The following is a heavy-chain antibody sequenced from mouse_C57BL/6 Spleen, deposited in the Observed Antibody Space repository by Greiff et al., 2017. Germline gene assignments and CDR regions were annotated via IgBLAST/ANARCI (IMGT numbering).Heavy chain of an antibody. D-gene: IGHD1-1*01. CDR3: ARGGTTTVKNFDY. J-gene: IGHJ2*01. Sequence: VQLKESGPELVKPGASVKISCKASGYSFTDYNMNWVKQSNGKSLEWIGVINPNYGTTSYNQKFKGKATLTVDQSSSTAYMQLNSLTSEDSAVYYCARGGTTTVKNFDYWGQGTTLTVSS. CDR2: INPNYGTT. V-gene: IGHV1-39*01. CDR1: GYSFTDYN.